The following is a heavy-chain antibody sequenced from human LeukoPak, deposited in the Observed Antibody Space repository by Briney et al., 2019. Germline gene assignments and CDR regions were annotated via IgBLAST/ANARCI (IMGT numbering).Heavy chain of an antibody. J-gene: IGHJ4*02. Sequence: PGGTLRLSCAASGFTFSSYGMSWVRQAPGKGLEWVSAISGSGGSTYYADSVKGRFTISRDNSKNTLYLQMNSLRAEDTAVYYCAKGVRFGDEFELFDYWGQGTLVTVSS. CDR2: ISGSGGST. CDR1: GFTFSSYG. CDR3: AKGVRFGDEFELFDY. V-gene: IGHV3-23*01. D-gene: IGHD3-10*01.